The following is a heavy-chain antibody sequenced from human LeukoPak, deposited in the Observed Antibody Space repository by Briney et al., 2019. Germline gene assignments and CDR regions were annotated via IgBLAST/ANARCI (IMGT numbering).Heavy chain of an antibody. CDR1: GGTFSSYA. CDR2: IIPIFGTA. CDR3: AGTSFSNSYHYYYYYGMDV. Sequence: SVKVSCKASGGTFSSYAISWVRQAPGQGLEWMGGIIPIFGTANYAQKFQGRVTITADESTSTAYMELSSLRSEDTAVYYCAGTSFSNSYHYYYYYGMDVWGQGTTVTVSS. D-gene: IGHD4-11*01. J-gene: IGHJ6*02. V-gene: IGHV1-69*13.